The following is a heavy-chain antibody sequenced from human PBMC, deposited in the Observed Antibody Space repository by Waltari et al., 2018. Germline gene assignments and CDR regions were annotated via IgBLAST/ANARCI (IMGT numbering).Heavy chain of an antibody. V-gene: IGHV4-59*11. CDR3: ARVMTTVTPILYYFDY. Sequence: QVQLQESGPGLVKPSETLSLTCTVSGGSISSHYWSWIRQPPGKGLEWIGYIYYSGSTNYNPSLKSRVTISVDTSKNQFSLKLSSVTAADTAVYYCARVMTTVTPILYYFDYWGQGTLVTVSS. CDR1: GGSISSHY. J-gene: IGHJ4*02. CDR2: IYYSGST. D-gene: IGHD4-17*01.